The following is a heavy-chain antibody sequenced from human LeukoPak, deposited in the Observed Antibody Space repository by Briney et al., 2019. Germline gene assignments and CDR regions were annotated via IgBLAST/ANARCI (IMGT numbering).Heavy chain of an antibody. CDR2: INPSGGST. D-gene: IGHD5-18*01. J-gene: IGHJ4*02. CDR3: ARDLSTAMAENYFDY. Sequence: EASVNVSCKASGYTFTSYYMHWVRQAPGQGLEWMGIINPSGGSTSYAQKFQGRVTMTRDTSTSTVYMELSSLRSEAPAVYYCARDLSTAMAENYFDYWGQGTLVTVSS. CDR1: GYTFTSYY. V-gene: IGHV1-46*01.